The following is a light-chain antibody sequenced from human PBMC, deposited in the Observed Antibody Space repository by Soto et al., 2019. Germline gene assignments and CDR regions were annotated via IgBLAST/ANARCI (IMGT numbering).Light chain of an antibody. Sequence: QSVLTQPPSVSAAPGQKVTISCSGSNSNIGNNYVSWYQQLPGTAPQLLIYDNDVRPSGIPGRFSGSKSGTSATLDITGLQTGDEADYYCGTWDSSLSAVFGGGTKVTVL. V-gene: IGLV1-51*01. J-gene: IGLJ2*01. CDR1: NSNIGNNY. CDR2: DND. CDR3: GTWDSSLSAV.